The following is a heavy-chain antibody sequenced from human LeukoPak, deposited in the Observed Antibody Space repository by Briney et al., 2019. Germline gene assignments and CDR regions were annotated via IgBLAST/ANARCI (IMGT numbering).Heavy chain of an antibody. D-gene: IGHD6-19*01. CDR2: VSGSADST. Sequence: PGGSLRLSCAASGFTFSSYAMSWVRQAPGKGLEWVSGVSGSADSTNYADSVKGRFTISRDNPKNTLYLQMNSLRAEDTAVYYCAKGGEPQQWLVPYYFDYWGQGTLVTVSS. CDR1: GFTFSSYA. CDR3: AKGGEPQQWLVPYYFDY. J-gene: IGHJ4*02. V-gene: IGHV3-23*01.